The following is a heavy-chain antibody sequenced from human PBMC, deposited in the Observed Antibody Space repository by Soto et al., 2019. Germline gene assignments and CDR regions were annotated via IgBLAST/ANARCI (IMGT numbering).Heavy chain of an antibody. D-gene: IGHD2-21*02. J-gene: IGHJ4*02. Sequence: GGSLRLSCAASGFTFSSYEMNWVRQAPGKGLEWVSYISSSGSTIYYADSVKGRFTISRDNAKNSLYLQMNSLRAEDTAVYYCARIVVTMDFDYWGQGTLVTVSS. V-gene: IGHV3-48*03. CDR3: ARIVVTMDFDY. CDR2: ISSSGSTI. CDR1: GFTFSSYE.